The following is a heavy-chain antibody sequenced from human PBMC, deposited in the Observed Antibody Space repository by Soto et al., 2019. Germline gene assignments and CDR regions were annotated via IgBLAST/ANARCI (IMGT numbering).Heavy chain of an antibody. D-gene: IGHD5-12*01. Sequence: QVQLVQSGAEVKKPGASVKVSCKASGYTFTSYGISWVRQAPGQGLERMGWISAYNGNTNYAQKLQGRVTMTTDPSTSTAYMELRRLRSDDTAVYYCARCGGRGYTGYDCEGLDYWGQATLVTVSS. CDR1: GYTFTSYG. CDR3: ARCGGRGYTGYDCEGLDY. V-gene: IGHV1-18*01. J-gene: IGHJ4*02. CDR2: ISAYNGNT.